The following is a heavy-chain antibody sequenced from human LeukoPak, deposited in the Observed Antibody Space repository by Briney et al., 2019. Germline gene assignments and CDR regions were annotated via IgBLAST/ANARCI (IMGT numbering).Heavy chain of an antibody. V-gene: IGHV3-48*01. CDR1: GFIFFDHS. CDR2: ISSSGSTV. Sequence: SGGSLRLSCAASGFIFFDHSINWVRQAPGRGLEWVSYISSSGSTVYYADSVKGRFTISRDNGKNSLYLQVNSLRAEDTAVYYCARDVLYRSDFWGQGILVTVSS. J-gene: IGHJ4*02. CDR3: ARDVLYRSDF. D-gene: IGHD2-2*02.